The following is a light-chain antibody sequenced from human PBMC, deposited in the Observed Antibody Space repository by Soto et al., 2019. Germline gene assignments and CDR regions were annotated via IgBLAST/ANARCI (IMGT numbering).Light chain of an antibody. CDR1: SSDVGNYNL. CDR3: CSYADSSTYV. V-gene: IGLV2-23*01. Sequence: QSVLTQPASLSVSPGQSITISCTGTSSDVGNYNLVSWYQQHPGKAPKLIIYEDTKRPSGVSNRFSGSKSGNTASLTISGLQAEDEADYYCCSYADSSTYVFGTGTKVTVL. CDR2: EDT. J-gene: IGLJ1*01.